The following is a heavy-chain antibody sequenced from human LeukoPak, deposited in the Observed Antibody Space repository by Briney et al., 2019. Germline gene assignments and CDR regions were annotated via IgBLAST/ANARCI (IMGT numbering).Heavy chain of an antibody. D-gene: IGHD3-22*01. CDR3: ARGGGYYIY. CDR2: INQDGSES. CDR1: DFTFSSYW. Sequence: GGSLRLSCAASDFTFSSYWMTWVRQAPGKGLEWVANINQDGSESYYVDSVKGRFTIFRDNAKNSLYLQMNGLRAEDTAVYYCARGGGYYIYWGQGTLVTVSS. J-gene: IGHJ4*02. V-gene: IGHV3-7*01.